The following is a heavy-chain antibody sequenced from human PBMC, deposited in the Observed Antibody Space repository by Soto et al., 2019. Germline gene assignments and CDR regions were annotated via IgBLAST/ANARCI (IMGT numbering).Heavy chain of an antibody. CDR3: ASFEYGRPIEPPLYGLDV. CDR1: CYTCVEND. Sequence: LSFAPSCYTCVENDIRWVWSGAGKGLAGVSIISFDGSNQYYADSVNGRFTVSRDNSTNTVYLQMRSLRSEDQAVSFCASFEYGRPIEPPLYGLDVCGHAATVTLS. D-gene: IGHD6-6*01. J-gene: IGHJ6*02. CDR2: ISFDGSNQ. V-gene: IGHV3-30-3*01.